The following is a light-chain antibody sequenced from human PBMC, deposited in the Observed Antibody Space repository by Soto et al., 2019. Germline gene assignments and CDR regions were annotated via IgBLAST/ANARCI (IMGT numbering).Light chain of an antibody. CDR3: QQYYSTPIT. CDR2: WAS. Sequence: DIVMTQSPDSLAVSLGERATINCKSSLSVLYSSNNKNYLAWYQQKPGQPPKLLIYWASTRESGVPDRFSGSGSGTDFTLTISSLQAEDVAVYSCQQYYSTPITFGQGTRLEIK. CDR1: LSVLYSSNNKNY. J-gene: IGKJ5*01. V-gene: IGKV4-1*01.